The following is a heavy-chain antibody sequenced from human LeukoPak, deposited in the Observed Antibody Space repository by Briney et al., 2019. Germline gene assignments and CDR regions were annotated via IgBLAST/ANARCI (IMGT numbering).Heavy chain of an antibody. CDR3: AKAVEMATLFDY. J-gene: IGHJ4*02. V-gene: IGHV3-23*01. CDR2: ISGSGGST. D-gene: IGHD5-24*01. Sequence: GGSLRLSCAASGFTFSSYGMSWVRQAPGKGLEWVSAISGSGGSTYYADSVKGRFTISRDNSKNTLYLQMNSLRAEDTAVYYCAKAVEMATLFDYWGQGTLVTVSS. CDR1: GFTFSSYG.